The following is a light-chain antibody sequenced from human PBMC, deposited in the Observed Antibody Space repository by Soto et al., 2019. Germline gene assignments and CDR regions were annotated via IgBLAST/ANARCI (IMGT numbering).Light chain of an antibody. CDR1: SSNIGSNT. Sequence: QSVLTQPPSASGTPGQRVTISCSGSSSNIGSNTVNWYQHLPGTAPRPLIYSNNQRPSGVPDRFSGSKSGTSASLAITGLQAEDEADYYCQSYDSSLSGYVFGTGTKVTV. V-gene: IGLV1-44*01. CDR3: QSYDSSLSGYV. J-gene: IGLJ1*01. CDR2: SNN.